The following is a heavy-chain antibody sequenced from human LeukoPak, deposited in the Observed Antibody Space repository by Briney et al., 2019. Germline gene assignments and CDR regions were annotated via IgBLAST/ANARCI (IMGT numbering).Heavy chain of an antibody. V-gene: IGHV1-8*03. CDR2: MNPNSGNT. D-gene: IGHD2-2*01. CDR3: ARDHQDIVVVPAAPSQGFDY. CDR1: GYTFTGYD. J-gene: IGHJ4*02. Sequence: ASVKVSCKASGYTFTGYDINWVRQATGQGLEWMGWMNPNSGNTGYAQKFQGRVTITRNTSISTAYMELSSLRSEDTAVYYCARDHQDIVVVPAAPSQGFDYWGQGTLVTVSS.